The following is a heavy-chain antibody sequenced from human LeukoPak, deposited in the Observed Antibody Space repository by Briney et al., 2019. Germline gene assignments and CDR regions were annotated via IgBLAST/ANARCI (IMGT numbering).Heavy chain of an antibody. CDR1: GFTFSRYW. D-gene: IGHD3-10*01. V-gene: IGHV3-7*05. Sequence: WGSLRLSCAASGFTFSRYWMSWVRQAPGKGLEWVANIKQDGSEKYYVDSVKGRFTISRDNAKNSLYLQMNSLRAEDTAVYYCARVPGKYQPWFGDASWGQGTLVTVSS. CDR3: ARVPGKYQPWFGDAS. J-gene: IGHJ4*02. CDR2: IKQDGSEK.